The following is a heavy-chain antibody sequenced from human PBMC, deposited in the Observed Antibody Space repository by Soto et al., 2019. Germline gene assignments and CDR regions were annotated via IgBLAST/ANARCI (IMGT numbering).Heavy chain of an antibody. Sequence: SETLSLTSTVSGGSISSGDYYWSWIRQPPGKGLEWIGYIYYSGSTYYNPSLKSRVTISVDTSKNQFSLKLSSVTAADTAVYYCARESCRGYYDSSGYYSACYFDYWGQGTLVTVSS. J-gene: IGHJ4*02. D-gene: IGHD3-22*01. V-gene: IGHV4-30-4*01. CDR2: IYYSGST. CDR3: ARESCRGYYDSSGYYSACYFDY. CDR1: GGSISSGDYY.